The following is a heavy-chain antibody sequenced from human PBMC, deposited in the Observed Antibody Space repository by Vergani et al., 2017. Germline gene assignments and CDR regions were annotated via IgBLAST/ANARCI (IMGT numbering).Heavy chain of an antibody. CDR3: ARHVTQDYYNDSDYFDY. CDR1: GGSFFNSRYY. Sequence: QLQLQESGPGLVKPSGTLSLTCSVTGGSFFNSRYYWGWIRQPPGKGLEWIGSMDYNGRAYYTPSRRRRVAISIDTSKMQFSLKLYSLTAADTAIYYCARHVTQDYYNDSDYFDYWGLGTLVTVS. D-gene: IGHD3-22*01. J-gene: IGHJ4*02. V-gene: IGHV4-39*01. CDR2: MDYNGRA.